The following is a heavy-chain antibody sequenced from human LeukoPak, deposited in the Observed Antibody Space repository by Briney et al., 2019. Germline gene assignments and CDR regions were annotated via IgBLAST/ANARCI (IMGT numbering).Heavy chain of an antibody. CDR2: TYYTPKWYN. J-gene: IGHJ5*02. CDR1: GDSVSSNSAA. CDR3: TRSTTSRFDP. Sequence: SQTLSLTCAISGDSVSSNSAAWNWIRQSPSRGLEWLGRTYYTPKWYNDYAIFVKSRITINPDTSKNQFSLHLNSVTPEDTAVYYCTRSTTSRFDPWGQGTLVTVSS. D-gene: IGHD1-1*01. V-gene: IGHV6-1*01.